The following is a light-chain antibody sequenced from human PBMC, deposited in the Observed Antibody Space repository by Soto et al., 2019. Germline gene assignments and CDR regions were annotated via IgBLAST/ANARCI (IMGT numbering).Light chain of an antibody. CDR3: QQYGNSPRT. V-gene: IGKV3-20*01. CDR2: GAS. J-gene: IGKJ1*01. Sequence: EVVLTQSPGTLSLSPGERATLSCRASQSVSATYLAWYQQKLGQAPRLLIHGASSRATGIPDRFSGSGSGTDFTLTISRLEPEDFAVYYCQQYGNSPRTFGQGTKVEIK. CDR1: QSVSATY.